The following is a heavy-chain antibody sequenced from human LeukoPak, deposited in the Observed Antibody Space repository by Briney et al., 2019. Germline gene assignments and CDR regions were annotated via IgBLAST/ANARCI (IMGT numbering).Heavy chain of an antibody. J-gene: IGHJ4*02. Sequence: GGSLRLSCAASGFAFSTYSMNWVRQAPGKGLEWVASINQDGTEKYFVDSVKGRFTISGDIAKNSLNPQMNNLRVEDTAVYYCARVSVYPRGYFEYWGQGTLVTVSS. V-gene: IGHV3-7*01. D-gene: IGHD5/OR15-5a*01. CDR3: ARVSVYPRGYFEY. CDR2: INQDGTEK. CDR1: GFAFSTYS.